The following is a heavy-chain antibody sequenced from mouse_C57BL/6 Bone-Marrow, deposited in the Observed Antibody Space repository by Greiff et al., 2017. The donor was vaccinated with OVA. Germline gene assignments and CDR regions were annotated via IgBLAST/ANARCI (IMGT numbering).Heavy chain of an antibody. V-gene: IGHV2-9*01. CDR2: IWGGGST. Sequence: VMLVESGPGLVAPSQSLSITCTVSGFSLTSYGVDWVRQPPGKGLEWLGVIWGGGSTNYNSAPMSRLSTSKDNSKSQVFFMMNSQQAEDTAMYYCAKHDYSTFAYWGQGTLVTVSA. D-gene: IGHD2-5*01. CDR1: GFSLTSYG. J-gene: IGHJ3*01. CDR3: AKHDYSTFAY.